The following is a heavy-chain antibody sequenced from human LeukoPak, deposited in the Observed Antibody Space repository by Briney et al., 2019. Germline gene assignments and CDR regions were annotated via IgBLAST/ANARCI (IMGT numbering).Heavy chain of an antibody. V-gene: IGHV1-8*01. CDR3: ARTLGDCGSTSCYWYNWFDP. CDR2: MNPNSGNT. Sequence: ASVKVSCKASGYTFTSYDINWVRQATGQGLEWMGWMNPNSGNTGYAQKFQGRVTMTRNTSISTAYMELSSLRSEDTAVYYCARTLGDCGSTSCYWYNWFDPWGQGTLVTVSS. J-gene: IGHJ5*02. CDR1: GYTFTSYD. D-gene: IGHD2-2*01.